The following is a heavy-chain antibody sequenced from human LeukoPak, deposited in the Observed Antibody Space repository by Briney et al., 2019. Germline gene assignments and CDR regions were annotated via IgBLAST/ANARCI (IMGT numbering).Heavy chain of an antibody. Sequence: SETLSLTCAVYGGSFSGYYWSWIRQPPGKGLEWIGEINHSGSTNYNPSLKSRVTISVDTSKNQFSLKLSSVTAADTAVYYCATAEGYCSSTSCYGHDAFDIWGQGTMVTVSS. J-gene: IGHJ3*02. CDR2: INHSGST. CDR1: GGSFSGYY. CDR3: ATAEGYCSSTSCYGHDAFDI. V-gene: IGHV4-34*01. D-gene: IGHD2-2*01.